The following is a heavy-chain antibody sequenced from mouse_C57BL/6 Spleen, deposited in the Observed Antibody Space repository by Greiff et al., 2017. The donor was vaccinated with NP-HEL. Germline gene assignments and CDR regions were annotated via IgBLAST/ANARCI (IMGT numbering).Heavy chain of an antibody. D-gene: IGHD2-4*01. CDR2: INSDGGST. CDR3: ERDGSRDYAWFAY. Sequence: EVKVEESGGGLVQPGESLKLSCESNEYAFPSYDMSWVRQTPEKSLELVAAINSDGGSTYYPDTMERRFIISRDNTKKTLYLQMSSLRSEDTDLYDCERDGSRDYAWFAYWGQGTLVTVSA. V-gene: IGHV5-2*03. CDR1: EYAFPSYD. J-gene: IGHJ3*01.